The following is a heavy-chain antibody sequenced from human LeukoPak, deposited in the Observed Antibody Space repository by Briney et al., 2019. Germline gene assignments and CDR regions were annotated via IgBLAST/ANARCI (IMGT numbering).Heavy chain of an antibody. CDR2: ISYDGSNK. CDR1: GFTFSSYA. D-gene: IGHD6-13*01. V-gene: IGHV3-30-3*01. J-gene: IGHJ4*02. Sequence: HPGGSLRLSCAASGFTFSSYAMHWVRQAPGKGLEWVAVISYDGSNKYYADSVKGRFTISRDNSKNTLYLQMNSLRAEDTAVYYCAKDRAAAGTLSFDYWGQGTLVTVSS. CDR3: AKDRAAAGTLSFDY.